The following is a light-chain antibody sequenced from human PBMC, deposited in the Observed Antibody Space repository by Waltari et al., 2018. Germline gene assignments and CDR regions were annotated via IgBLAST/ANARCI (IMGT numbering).Light chain of an antibody. Sequence: EIVMTQSPATLSVSSGERATLSCRASQSVMNHVAWYQQKPCQAPRLLMCDASIRATGIHHRFSGSGSGTECTLTIRSMQSEDFAVYYCQQDHNWWTFGQGTKVEIK. J-gene: IGKJ1*01. V-gene: IGKV3-15*01. CDR2: DAS. CDR3: QQDHNWWT. CDR1: QSVMNH.